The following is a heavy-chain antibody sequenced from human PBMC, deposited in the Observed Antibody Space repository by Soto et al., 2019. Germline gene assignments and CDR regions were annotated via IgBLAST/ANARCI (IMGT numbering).Heavy chain of an antibody. J-gene: IGHJ4*02. CDR1: GFTFSSYS. CDR3: ARAGESYYDFWSGYYLSYFDY. Sequence: EVQLVESGGGLVKPGGSLRLSCAASGFTFSSYSMNWVRQAPGKGLEWVSSISSSSSYIYYADSVKGRFTISRDNAKNSLYLQINSLRAEDTAVYYCARAGESYYDFWSGYYLSYFDYWGQGTLVTVSS. D-gene: IGHD3-3*01. CDR2: ISSSSSYI. V-gene: IGHV3-21*01.